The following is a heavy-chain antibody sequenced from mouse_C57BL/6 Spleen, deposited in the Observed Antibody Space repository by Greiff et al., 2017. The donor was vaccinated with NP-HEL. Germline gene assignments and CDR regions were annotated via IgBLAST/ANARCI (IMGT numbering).Heavy chain of an antibody. V-gene: IGHV1-72*01. Sequence: VQRVESGAELVKPGASVKLSCKASGYTFTSYWMHWVKQRPGRGLEWIGRIDPNSGGTKYNEKFKSKATLTVDKPSSTAYMQLSSLTSEDSAVYYCAQGIYYGYDGYAMDYWGQGTSVTVSS. CDR2: IDPNSGGT. CDR3: AQGIYYGYDGYAMDY. D-gene: IGHD2-2*01. J-gene: IGHJ4*01. CDR1: GYTFTSYW.